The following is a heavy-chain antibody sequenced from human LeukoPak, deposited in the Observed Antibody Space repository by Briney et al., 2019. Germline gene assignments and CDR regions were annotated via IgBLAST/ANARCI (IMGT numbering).Heavy chain of an antibody. CDR1: GFTFSSYA. CDR2: ISYDGSNK. D-gene: IGHD2-2*01. CDR3: AKGQYCSSTSCYAAPFDY. Sequence: GGSLILSCAASGFTFSSYAMHWVRQAPGKGLEWVAVISYDGSNKYYADSVKGRFTISRDNSKNTLYLQMNSLRAEDTAVYYCAKGQYCSSTSCYAAPFDYWGQGTLVTVSS. V-gene: IGHV3-30-3*01. J-gene: IGHJ4*02.